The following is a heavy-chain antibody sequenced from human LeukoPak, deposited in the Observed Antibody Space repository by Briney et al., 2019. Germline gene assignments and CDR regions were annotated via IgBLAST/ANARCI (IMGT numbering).Heavy chain of an antibody. CDR2: INHSGST. V-gene: IGHV4-34*01. CDR1: GGSFSGYY. CDR3: ARGRRTHYYYYYYMDV. D-gene: IGHD3/OR15-3a*01. J-gene: IGHJ6*03. Sequence: SETLSLTCAVYGGSFSGYYWSWIRQPTGKGLQWIGEINHSGSTNYNPSLKSRVTISVDTSKNQFSLKLSSVTAADTAVYYCARGRRTHYYYYYYMDVWGKGTTVTVSS.